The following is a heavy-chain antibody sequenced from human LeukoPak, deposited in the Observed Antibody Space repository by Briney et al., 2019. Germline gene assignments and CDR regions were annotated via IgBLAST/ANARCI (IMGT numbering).Heavy chain of an antibody. J-gene: IGHJ4*02. D-gene: IGHD1-26*01. CDR1: GFTFSSYW. Sequence: GGSLRLSCAASGFTFSSYWMGRVRQAPGKRLEWVANMNIDGSEKYYADSAKGRFTISRDNARNSVYLQMNSLRVGDTAVYYCARDPVEWELLLDYWGQGTLVTVSS. CDR2: MNIDGSEK. V-gene: IGHV3-7*01. CDR3: ARDPVEWELLLDY.